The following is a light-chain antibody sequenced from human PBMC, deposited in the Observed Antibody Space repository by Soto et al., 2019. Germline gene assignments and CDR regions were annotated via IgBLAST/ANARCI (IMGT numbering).Light chain of an antibody. CDR3: QQYNNWPRT. CDR2: GAS. J-gene: IGKJ1*01. V-gene: IGKV3-15*01. Sequence: VGTQSPATLSVSPGERATLSCRASQSVSSNLSWYQQKPGQAPRLLIYGASTRATGIPARFSGSGSGTEFTLTISSLQSEDFAVYYCQQYNNWPRTFGQGTKVDVK. CDR1: QSVSSN.